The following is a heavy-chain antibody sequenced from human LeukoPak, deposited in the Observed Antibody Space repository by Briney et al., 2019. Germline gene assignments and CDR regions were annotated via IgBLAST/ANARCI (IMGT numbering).Heavy chain of an antibody. CDR1: GFSFTDAW. J-gene: IGHJ4*02. Sequence: GGSPRLSCVGSGFSFTDAWMSWVRQIPGKGLEWVGRIESKTDGETTDYATPVKDRFIISRDDSTNTLYLQMNSLKSEDTAVYYCSTYGSGRKFDYWGQGALATVSS. D-gene: IGHD3-10*01. CDR3: STYGSGRKFDY. V-gene: IGHV3-15*04. CDR2: IESKTDGETT.